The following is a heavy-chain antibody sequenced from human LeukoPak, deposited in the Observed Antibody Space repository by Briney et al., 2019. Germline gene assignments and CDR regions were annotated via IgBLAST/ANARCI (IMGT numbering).Heavy chain of an antibody. Sequence: PGGSLRLSCAASGFTFSSYWMSWVRQAPGKGLEWVANIKQDGSEKYYVDSVKGRFTISRDNSKNTLYLQMNSLRAEDTAVYYCAKDYRYDSSGLGAFDIWGQGTMVTVSS. CDR2: IKQDGSEK. J-gene: IGHJ3*02. CDR1: GFTFSSYW. CDR3: AKDYRYDSSGLGAFDI. V-gene: IGHV3-7*03. D-gene: IGHD3-22*01.